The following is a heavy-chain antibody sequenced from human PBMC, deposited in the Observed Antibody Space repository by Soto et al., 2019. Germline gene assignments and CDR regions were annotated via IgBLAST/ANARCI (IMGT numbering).Heavy chain of an antibody. J-gene: IGHJ6*02. CDR2: IYWYDDK. D-gene: IGHD2-21*02. V-gene: IGHV2-5*01. CDR1: GFSLSTDGLG. Sequence: SGPTLVNPTQTLTLTCTFSGFSLSTDGLGVGWIRQPPGKALECLALIYWYDDKRYNPSLRSRLTITKDTSKKQVVLTMTNMDPVDTATYYCVQSRCGGDCLTFYSSHAYYGLDVWGQGPTVTVSS. CDR3: VQSRCGGDCLTFYSSHAYYGLDV.